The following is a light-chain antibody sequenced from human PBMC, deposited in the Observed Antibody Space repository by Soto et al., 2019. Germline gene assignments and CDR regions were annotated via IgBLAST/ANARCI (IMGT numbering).Light chain of an antibody. CDR1: QTVRNNY. CDR2: DAS. V-gene: IGKV3D-20*02. Sequence: EFVFTQSPVTLSLSPGERATLSCRASQTVRNNYLAWYQQKPGQAPRLLIYDASSRATGIPDRFSGGGSGTDFTLTISSLQSEDFATYYCQHFNNWPPELTFGGGTKVDI. J-gene: IGKJ4*01. CDR3: QHFNNWPPELT.